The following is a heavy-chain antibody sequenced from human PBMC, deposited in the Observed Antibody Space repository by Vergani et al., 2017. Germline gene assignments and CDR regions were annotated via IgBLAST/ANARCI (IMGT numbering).Heavy chain of an antibody. CDR2: ISGSGGST. Sequence: EVQLLESGGGLVQPGGSLRISCAASGFTFSSYAMSWVRQAPGKGLEWVSAISGSGGSTYYADSVKGRFTIAKDNAKNSLYLQMNSLRAEDTAVYYCARDPGVGAPDWGQGTLVTVSS. CDR1: GFTFSSYA. J-gene: IGHJ4*02. D-gene: IGHD1-26*01. CDR3: ARDPGVGAPD. V-gene: IGHV3-23*01.